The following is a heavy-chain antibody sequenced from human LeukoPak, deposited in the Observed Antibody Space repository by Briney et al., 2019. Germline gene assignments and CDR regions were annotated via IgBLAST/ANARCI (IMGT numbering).Heavy chain of an antibody. Sequence: ASVKVSCKASGCTFTSYDINWVRQATGQGLEWMGWMNPNSGNTGYAQKFQGRVTMTRNISISTAYMELSSLRSEDTAVYYCARGLVVVVAATLAHFDYWGQGTLVTVSS. CDR3: ARGLVVVVAATLAHFDY. CDR1: GCTFTSYD. J-gene: IGHJ4*02. D-gene: IGHD2-15*01. CDR2: MNPNSGNT. V-gene: IGHV1-8*01.